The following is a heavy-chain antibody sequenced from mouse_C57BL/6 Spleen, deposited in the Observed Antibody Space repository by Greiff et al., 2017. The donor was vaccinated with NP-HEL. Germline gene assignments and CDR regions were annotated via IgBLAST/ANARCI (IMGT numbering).Heavy chain of an antibody. D-gene: IGHD2-5*01. J-gene: IGHJ2*01. Sequence: VQLKESGAELVRPGASVKLSCTASGFNIKDDYMHWVKQRPEQGLEWIGWIDPENGDTEYASKFQGQATITADTSSNTAYLQLSSLTSEDTAVYYCTRLYSNPYYFDYWGQGTTLTVSS. CDR3: TRLYSNPYYFDY. V-gene: IGHV14-4*01. CDR2: IDPENGDT. CDR1: GFNIKDDY.